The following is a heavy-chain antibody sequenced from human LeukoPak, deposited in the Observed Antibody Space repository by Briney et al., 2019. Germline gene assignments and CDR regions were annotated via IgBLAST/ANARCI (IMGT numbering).Heavy chain of an antibody. D-gene: IGHD3-10*01. CDR3: ARDIYYYGSGSLDY. CDR1: GFTFSNYS. V-gene: IGHV3-48*02. J-gene: IGHJ4*02. CDR2: ISSSSSTI. Sequence: GGSLRLSCAASGFTFSNYSMNWVRQAPGKGQEWVSYISSSSSTIYYADSVKGRFTISRDNAKNSLYLQMNSLRDEDTAVYYCARDIYYYGSGSLDYWGQGTLVTVSS.